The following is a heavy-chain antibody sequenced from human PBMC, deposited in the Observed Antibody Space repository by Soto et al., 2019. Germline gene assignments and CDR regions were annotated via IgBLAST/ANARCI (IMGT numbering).Heavy chain of an antibody. J-gene: IGHJ4*02. V-gene: IGHV3-21*06. CDR1: GFTFSTCT. CDR3: AREVQPVVRREYDY. Sequence: EVQLVESGGGLVKPGGSLRLSCAVSGFTFSTCTMNWVRQAPGKGLEWVSSIGSGGSPYYAASVKGRFTISRDNAKNSLYLQMNSLRAEDTAVYYCAREVQPVVRREYDYWGQGTLVTVSS. D-gene: IGHD2-15*01. CDR2: IGSGGSP.